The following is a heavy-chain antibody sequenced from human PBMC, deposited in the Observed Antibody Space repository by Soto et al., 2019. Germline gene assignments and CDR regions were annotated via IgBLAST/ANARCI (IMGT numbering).Heavy chain of an antibody. V-gene: IGHV1-2*04. CDR1: GYSFTDYN. CDR2: INPKSGGT. D-gene: IGHD2-8*01. J-gene: IGHJ6*02. CDR3: ARGDSTDCSNGVCSFFYNHDMDV. Sequence: ASVKVSCKASGYSFTDYNIHWVRQAPGQGLEWLGRINPKSGGTSTAQKFQGWVTMTTDTSISTASMELTRLTSDDTAIYYCARGDSTDCSNGVCSFFYNHDMDVWGQGTTVTVSS.